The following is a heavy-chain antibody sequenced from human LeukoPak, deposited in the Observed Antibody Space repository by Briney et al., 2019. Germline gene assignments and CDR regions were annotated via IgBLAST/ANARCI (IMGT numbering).Heavy chain of an antibody. CDR3: ARDLSSRIVGLIARMDV. D-gene: IGHD1-26*01. Sequence: GGSLRLSCAASGFTFSSYTMSWVRQAPGKGLGWVSSISSGSSTIYYADSVKGRFTISRDNAKNSLYLQMNSLRDEDTAVYYCARDLSSRIVGLIARMDVWGQGTTVTVSS. CDR1: GFTFSSYT. J-gene: IGHJ6*02. CDR2: ISSGSSTI. V-gene: IGHV3-48*02.